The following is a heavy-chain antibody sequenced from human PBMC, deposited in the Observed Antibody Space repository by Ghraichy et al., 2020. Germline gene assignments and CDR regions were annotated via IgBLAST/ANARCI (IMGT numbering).Heavy chain of an antibody. V-gene: IGHV3-48*01. J-gene: IGHJ4*02. Sequence: GSLRLSCAASGFTFSSYSMNWVRQAPGKGLEWVSYISSSSSTIYYTDSVKGRFTISRDNAKNSLYLQMNSLRAEDTAVYYCARERRYYDSSGTTNYFDYWGQGTLVTVSS. CDR1: GFTFSSYS. CDR3: ARERRYYDSSGTTNYFDY. CDR2: ISSSSSTI. D-gene: IGHD3-22*01.